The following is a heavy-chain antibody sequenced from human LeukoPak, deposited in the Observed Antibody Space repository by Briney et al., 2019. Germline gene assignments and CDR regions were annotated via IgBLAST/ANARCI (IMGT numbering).Heavy chain of an antibody. Sequence: PGGSLRLSCAASGFTLRSSWMTWLRQAPGKGLEWVTNIKEGGSEENYVDSVKGRFTISRDNAKNSLYLQMNSLGAEGTAVYYCARNTVSAAGDYWGQGTLVIVSS. CDR3: ARNTVSAAGDY. CDR1: GFTLRSSW. D-gene: IGHD4-17*01. CDR2: IKEGGSEE. J-gene: IGHJ4*02. V-gene: IGHV3-7*01.